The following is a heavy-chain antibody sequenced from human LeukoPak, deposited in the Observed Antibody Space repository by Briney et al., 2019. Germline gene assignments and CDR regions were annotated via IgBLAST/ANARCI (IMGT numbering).Heavy chain of an antibody. V-gene: IGHV1-2*02. J-gene: IGHJ4*02. D-gene: IGHD1-14*01. CDR1: GYTFTDYY. CDR2: INPNSGGT. CDR3: ARDRNQGYFDY. Sequence: GASVKVSCKASGYTFTDYYMHWVRQAPGQGLEWLGWINPNSGGTNYAQKFQGRVTMTRDTSNSTAYMELSRLRSDDTAVYYCARDRNQGYFDYWGQGTLVTVSS.